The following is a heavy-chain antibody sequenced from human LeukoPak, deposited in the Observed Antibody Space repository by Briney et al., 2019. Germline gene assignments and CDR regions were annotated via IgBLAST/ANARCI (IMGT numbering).Heavy chain of an antibody. CDR2: IYYSGST. J-gene: IGHJ5*02. CDR1: GGSISSGDYY. Sequence: SEALSLTCTVSGGSISSGDYYWSWIRQPPGKGLEWIGYIYYSGSTYYNPSLKSRVTISVDTSKNQFSLKLSSVTAADTAVYYCVRARLRIAAVALRFDPWGQGTLVTVSS. V-gene: IGHV4-30-4*01. D-gene: IGHD6-13*01. CDR3: VRARLRIAAVALRFDP.